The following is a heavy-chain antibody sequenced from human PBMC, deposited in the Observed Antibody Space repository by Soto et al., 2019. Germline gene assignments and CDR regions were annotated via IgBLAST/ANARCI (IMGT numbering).Heavy chain of an antibody. CDR2: ISFDGSTE. CDR3: ARSRHGSGSYTHFYYGLDV. J-gene: IGHJ6*02. D-gene: IGHD3-10*01. Sequence: QVQLVESGGGVVQPGRSLRLSCAASGFTFISYAMHWVRQAPGKGLEWVAVISFDGSTEYYADSVKRPFTISRDNSKKTVYLPMTRLGSEDTAVYYCARSRHGSGSYTHFYYGLDVWRQGTTVTVSS. CDR1: GFTFISYA. V-gene: IGHV3-30*14.